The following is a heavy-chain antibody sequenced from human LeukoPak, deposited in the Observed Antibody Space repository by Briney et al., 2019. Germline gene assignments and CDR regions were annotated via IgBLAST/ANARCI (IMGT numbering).Heavy chain of an antibody. J-gene: IGHJ4*02. CDR3: AADPFDY. CDR2: ISYDGSNK. Sequence: GGSLRLSCAASGFTVSSNYMSWVRQAPGKGLEWVAVISYDGSNKYYADSVKGRFTISRDNSKNTLYLQMNSLRAEDTAVYYCAADPFDYWGQGTLVTVSS. V-gene: IGHV3-30*03. CDR1: GFTVSSNY.